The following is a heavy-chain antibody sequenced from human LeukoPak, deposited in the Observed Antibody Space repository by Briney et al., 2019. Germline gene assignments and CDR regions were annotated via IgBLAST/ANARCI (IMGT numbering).Heavy chain of an antibody. CDR2: MNPNSGNT. CDR1: RYTFTSYD. Sequence: GASVKVSCKASRYTFTSYDINWVRQATGQGLEWMGWMNPNSGNTGYARKFQGRVTMTRNTSISTAYMELSSLRSEDTAVYYCASQYYDFWSGYYTDYYYYYGMDVWGQGTTVTVSS. V-gene: IGHV1-8*01. CDR3: ASQYYDFWSGYYTDYYYYYGMDV. D-gene: IGHD3-3*01. J-gene: IGHJ6*02.